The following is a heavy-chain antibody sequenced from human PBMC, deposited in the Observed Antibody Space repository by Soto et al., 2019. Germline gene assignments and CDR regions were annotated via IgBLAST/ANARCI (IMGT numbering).Heavy chain of an antibody. CDR2: IIPIFGTA. CDR3: ARVTRSYGYAGEVYYFDY. V-gene: IGHV1-69*12. D-gene: IGHD5-18*01. CDR1: GGTFSSYA. J-gene: IGHJ4*02. Sequence: QVQLVQSGAEVKKPGSSVKVSCKASGGTFSSYAISWVRQAPGQGLEWMGGIIPIFGTANYAQKFQGRVTITADESTSTAYMELSSLRSEDTAVYYCARVTRSYGYAGEVYYFDYWGQGTLVTVSS.